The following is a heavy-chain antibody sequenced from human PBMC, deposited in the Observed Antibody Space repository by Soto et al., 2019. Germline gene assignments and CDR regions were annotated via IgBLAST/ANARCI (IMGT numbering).Heavy chain of an antibody. CDR3: ARRSSGLSFDS. D-gene: IGHD3-22*01. V-gene: IGHV3-23*01. J-gene: IGHJ4*02. Sequence: EVQLLESGGGLVQPGGSLRLSCAASGFSFSSYAMNWVRQAPGKGLEWVSVISGSGDSTYYADSVKGRFTISRDNSKNTLYLQMISLRAEDTAGYYCARRSSGLSFDSWGQGTPVSVSS. CDR1: GFSFSSYA. CDR2: ISGSGDST.